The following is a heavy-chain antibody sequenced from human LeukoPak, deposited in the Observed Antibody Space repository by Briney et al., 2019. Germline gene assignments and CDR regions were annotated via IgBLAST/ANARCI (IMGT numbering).Heavy chain of an antibody. CDR2: INTNTGNP. D-gene: IGHD3-10*01. CDR1: GYTFTSYA. CDR3: ASEVWFGELPFDY. Sequence: ASVKVSCKASGYTFTSYAVNWVRQAPGQGLEWMGWINTNTGNPTYAQGFTGRFVFSLDTSVSTAYLQISSLKAEDTAVYYCASEVWFGELPFDYWGQGTLVTVSS. V-gene: IGHV7-4-1*02. J-gene: IGHJ4*02.